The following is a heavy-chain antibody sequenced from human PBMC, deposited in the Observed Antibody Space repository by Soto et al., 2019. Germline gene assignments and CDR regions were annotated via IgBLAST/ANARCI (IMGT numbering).Heavy chain of an antibody. CDR3: AKDPSGYTDGYYYYYYMDV. CDR1: GFTFSSYA. CDR2: ISYDGSNK. J-gene: IGHJ6*03. Sequence: PGGSLRLSCAASGFTFSSYAMSWVRQAPGKGLEWVAVISYDGSNKYYADSVKGRFTISRDNSKNTVYLQLNSLRAEDTAVFYCAKDPSGYTDGYYYYYYMDVWGKGTTVTVSS. V-gene: IGHV3-30-3*01. D-gene: IGHD6-25*01.